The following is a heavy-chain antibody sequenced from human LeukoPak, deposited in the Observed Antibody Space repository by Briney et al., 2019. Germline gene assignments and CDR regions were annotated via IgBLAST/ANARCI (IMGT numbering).Heavy chain of an antibody. J-gene: IGHJ6*02. Sequence: SETLSLTCAVYGGSFSGYYWSWIRQPPGKGLEWIGEINHSGSTNYNPSLKSRVTISVDTSKNQFSLKLSSVTAADTAVYYCARLQYQLLWGHYYYGMDVWGQGTTVTVSS. D-gene: IGHD2-2*01. CDR2: INHSGST. V-gene: IGHV4-34*01. CDR3: ARLQYQLLWGHYYYGMDV. CDR1: GGSFSGYY.